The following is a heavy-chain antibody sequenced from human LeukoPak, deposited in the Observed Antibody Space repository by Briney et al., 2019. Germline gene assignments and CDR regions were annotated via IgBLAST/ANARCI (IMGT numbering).Heavy chain of an antibody. D-gene: IGHD3-22*01. Sequence: SETLSLTCTVSGGSISSYYWSWIRQPPGKGLEWIGYIYYSGSTKYNPSLKSRVTISVDTSKNQFSLKLSSVAAADTAVYYCARSGRHYDSSGYWTWGQGTLVTVSS. V-gene: IGHV4-59*01. CDR3: ARSGRHYDSSGYWT. CDR2: IYYSGST. CDR1: GGSISSYY. J-gene: IGHJ5*02.